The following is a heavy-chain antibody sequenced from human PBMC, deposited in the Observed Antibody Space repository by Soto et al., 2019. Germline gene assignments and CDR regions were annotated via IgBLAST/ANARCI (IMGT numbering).Heavy chain of an antibody. J-gene: IGHJ4*02. CDR2: MYHSEST. CDR1: GVSISSGGYY. D-gene: IGHD2-2*01. Sequence: TSETQSVTSTVSGVSISSGGYYWSWIRQQPGKGLEWIGYMYHSESTYYNPSLKSRVTISIDRSKNQFSLKLSSVTAADTAVYYCARVPDYWGQGILVTVSS. CDR3: ARVPDY. V-gene: IGHV4-30-2*01.